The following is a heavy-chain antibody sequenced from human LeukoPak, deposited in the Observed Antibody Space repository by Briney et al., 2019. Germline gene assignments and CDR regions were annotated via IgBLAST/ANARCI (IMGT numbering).Heavy chain of an antibody. D-gene: IGHD1-1*01. Sequence: SETLSLTCTVSGGSISSSSYYWGWIRQPPGKGLEWIGSIYYSGSTYYNPSLKSRVTISVDTSKNQFSLKLSSVTAADTAVYYCARGVYNWNGGGYFDYWGQGTLVTVSS. CDR2: IYYSGST. CDR3: ARGVYNWNGGGYFDY. J-gene: IGHJ4*02. CDR1: GGSISSSSYY. V-gene: IGHV4-39*07.